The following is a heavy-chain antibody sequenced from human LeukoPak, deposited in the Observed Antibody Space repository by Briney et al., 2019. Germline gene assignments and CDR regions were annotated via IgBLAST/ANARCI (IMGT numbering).Heavy chain of an antibody. D-gene: IGHD3-10*01. CDR1: GGSVSSGSDY. V-gene: IGHV4-61*01. CDR2: ISYSGST. Sequence: AETLSLTCTVSGGSVSSGSDYWRWIRQPPGKGLEWIGHISYSGSTNYSPSLKSRVTISLDTSKNQLSLKLSSVTTADTAVYYCARGQAALWFGELWGQGTLVTVSS. CDR3: ARGQAALWFGEL. J-gene: IGHJ4*02.